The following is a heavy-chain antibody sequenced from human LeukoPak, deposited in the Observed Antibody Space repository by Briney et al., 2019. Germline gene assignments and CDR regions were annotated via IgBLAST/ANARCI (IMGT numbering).Heavy chain of an antibody. D-gene: IGHD3-3*01. Sequence: ASVKVSCKVSGYTLTEFSKHWGWQLPGTGLEWVGGLEREGGESLYAQRFEGRVTLTEDTPTDTAYKELSSLRSDDAAVYYCATAYEVDAFDLWGQGTMVTVSS. J-gene: IGHJ3*01. CDR3: ATAYEVDAFDL. CDR2: LEREGGES. V-gene: IGHV1-24*01. CDR1: GYTLTEFS.